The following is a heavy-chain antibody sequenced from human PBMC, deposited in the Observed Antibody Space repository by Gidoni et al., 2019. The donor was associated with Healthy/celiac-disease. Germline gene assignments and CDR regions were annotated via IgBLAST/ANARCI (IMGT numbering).Heavy chain of an antibody. J-gene: IGHJ6*02. CDR3: ASPSRGSGTGGLDV. CDR2: IYYSGST. D-gene: IGHD3-10*01. Sequence: QLQLQESGPGLVKPSETLSLTCTVSGGSISSSSYYWGWIRQPPGKGLEWIGRIYYSGSTYYNPSLKSRVTISVDTSKNQFSLKLSSVTAADTAVYYCASPSRGSGTGGLDVWGQGTTVTVSS. CDR1: GGSISSSSYY. V-gene: IGHV4-39*01.